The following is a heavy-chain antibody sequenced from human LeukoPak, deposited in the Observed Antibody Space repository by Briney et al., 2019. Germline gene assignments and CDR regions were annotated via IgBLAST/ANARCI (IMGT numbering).Heavy chain of an antibody. CDR3: AKDIMGGIAVAGTFDY. CDR2: ISSDASIT. V-gene: IGHV3-74*01. D-gene: IGHD6-19*01. Sequence: GGSLRLSCAASGLTFSTYWMHWVRQDPGKGLVWVSRISSDASITSYADPVKGRFTISRDNAKNTLYLQMNSLRAEDTALYYCAKDIMGGIAVAGTFDYWGQGTLVTVSS. J-gene: IGHJ4*02. CDR1: GLTFSTYW.